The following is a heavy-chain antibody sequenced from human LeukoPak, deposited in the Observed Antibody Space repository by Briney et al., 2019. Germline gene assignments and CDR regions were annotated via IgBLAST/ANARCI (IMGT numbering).Heavy chain of an antibody. CDR3: ARVRRDTAMVNYMDV. V-gene: IGHV3-48*03. Sequence: GGSLRLSCAASGFNFSYYEMNWVRQAPGKGLEWVSFISNTGNHIYYADSVKGRFTISRDNAKNSLFLQMNSLRADGTALYYCARVRRDTAMVNYMDVWGKGTTVTISS. J-gene: IGHJ6*03. D-gene: IGHD5-18*01. CDR2: ISNTGNHI. CDR1: GFNFSYYE.